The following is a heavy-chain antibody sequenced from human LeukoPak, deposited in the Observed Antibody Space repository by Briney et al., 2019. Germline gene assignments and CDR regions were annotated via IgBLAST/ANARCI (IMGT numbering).Heavy chain of an antibody. CDR1: GFTFRSYA. Sequence: PGGSLRLSCAASGFTFRSYAMSWVRQAPGKGLEWVSAISDSDSGTYYADSVKGRFTISRDNSKNTLYLQMNSLRAEDTALYYCAKGYGYSSSWTSNYYFYGLDVWGQGTTVTVSS. CDR3: AKGYGYSSSWTSNYYFYGLDV. CDR2: ISDSDSGT. V-gene: IGHV3-23*01. J-gene: IGHJ6*02. D-gene: IGHD6-13*01.